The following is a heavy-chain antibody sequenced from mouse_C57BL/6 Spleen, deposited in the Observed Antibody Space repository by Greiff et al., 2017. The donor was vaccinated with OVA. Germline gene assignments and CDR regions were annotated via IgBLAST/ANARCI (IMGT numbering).Heavy chain of an antibody. D-gene: IGHD3-2*02. J-gene: IGHJ2*01. CDR2: INYDGSST. CDR3: ARGSSGPRGLFDY. CDR1: GFTFSDYY. Sequence: DVKLVESEGGLVQPGSSMKLSCTASGFTFSDYYMAWVRQVPEKGLEWVANINYDGSSTYYLDSLKSRFIISRDNAKNILYLQMSSLKSEDTATYYCARGSSGPRGLFDYWGQGTTLTVSS. V-gene: IGHV5-16*01.